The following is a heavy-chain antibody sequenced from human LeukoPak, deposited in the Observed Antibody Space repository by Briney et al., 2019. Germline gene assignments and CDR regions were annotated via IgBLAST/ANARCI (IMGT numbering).Heavy chain of an antibody. CDR3: ARRGGCSGGSCPLRYWFDP. J-gene: IGHJ5*02. D-gene: IGHD2-15*01. CDR1: GYIFTGYY. Sequence: GASVKVSCKASGYIFTGYYIHWVRQAPGQGLEWMGRINPNSGGTNYAQKFQGRVTMTRDTSISTAYMELSSLRSEDTAVYYCARRGGCSGGSCPLRYWFDPWGQGTLVTVSS. CDR2: INPNSGGT. V-gene: IGHV1-2*06.